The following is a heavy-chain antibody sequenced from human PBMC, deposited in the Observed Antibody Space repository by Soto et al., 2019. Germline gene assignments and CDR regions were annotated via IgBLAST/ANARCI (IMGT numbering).Heavy chain of an antibody. J-gene: IGHJ4*02. CDR3: ARYSSTDNCYAGPY. D-gene: IGHD2-2*01. Sequence: PGGSLRLSCAASGFTFSGDSMNWVRQAPGKGLEWVSYISSTSNTIYYADSVKGRFTISRDNAKNSLYLQMYSLRAEDTVVYYCARYSSTDNCYAGPYWGQGTLVTVSS. CDR1: GFTFSGDS. CDR2: ISSTSNTI. V-gene: IGHV3-48*01.